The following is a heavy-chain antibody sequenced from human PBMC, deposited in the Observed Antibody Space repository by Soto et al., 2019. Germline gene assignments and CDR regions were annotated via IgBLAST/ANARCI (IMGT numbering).Heavy chain of an antibody. V-gene: IGHV3-21*01. CDR3: VRSGTARLLRHSWFDT. CDR1: GFSFNTYD. Sequence: EVQLVESGGGLVKPGGSLRLSCAASGFSFNTYDMNWVRQAPGKGLEWVSSITTSSAYIYYADSLKGRITISRDNAKNSLFLQMNSLRAEDTAVYYCVRSGTARLLRHSWFDTWGQGTLAPVSS. D-gene: IGHD2-21*01. J-gene: IGHJ5*02. CDR2: ITTSSAYI.